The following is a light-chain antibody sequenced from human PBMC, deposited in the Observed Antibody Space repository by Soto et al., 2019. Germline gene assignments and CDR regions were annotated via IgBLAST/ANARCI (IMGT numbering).Light chain of an antibody. CDR1: SSDVGIFNY. CDR2: EVN. Sequence: QSVLTQPPSASGSPGQSVTISCTRTSSDVGIFNYVSWYQQHPDQAPKLLIFEVNKRPSGVPDRFSASKSGNTASLTVSGLQAEDEADYYCCSYAGSNTLIFGGGTKLTVL. J-gene: IGLJ2*01. CDR3: CSYAGSNTLI. V-gene: IGLV2-8*01.